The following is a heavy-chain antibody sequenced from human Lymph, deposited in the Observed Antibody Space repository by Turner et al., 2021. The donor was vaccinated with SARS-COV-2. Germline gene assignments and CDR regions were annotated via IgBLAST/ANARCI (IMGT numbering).Heavy chain of an antibody. Sequence: EVQLLESGGGLVQTGGSLRTTCAASGFTFSSYAMSWVRQAPGKGLEWVSAIRCSGGSIYYADSVMGRFTISRDNSKNTLYLQMNSLRAEDTAIYYCAKDRFTLSSGWEDYWGQGALVTVSS. D-gene: IGHD6-19*01. CDR3: AKDRFTLSSGWEDY. CDR2: IRCSGGSI. J-gene: IGHJ4*02. CDR1: GFTFSSYA. V-gene: IGHV3-23*01.